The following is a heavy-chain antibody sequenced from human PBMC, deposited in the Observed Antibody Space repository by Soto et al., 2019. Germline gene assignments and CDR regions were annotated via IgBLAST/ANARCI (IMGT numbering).Heavy chain of an antibody. J-gene: IGHJ4*02. V-gene: IGHV3-23*01. CDR3: AKGASPRPPSKYYFDY. CDR2: ISGSGGST. CDR1: GFTFSNYA. Sequence: GGSLRLSCAASGFTFSNYAMSWVRRAPGKGLEWVSAISGSGGSTYYADSVKGRVTISRDNSKNTLYLQMNSLRAEDTAVYYCAKGASPRPPSKYYFDYWGQGTLVTVSS.